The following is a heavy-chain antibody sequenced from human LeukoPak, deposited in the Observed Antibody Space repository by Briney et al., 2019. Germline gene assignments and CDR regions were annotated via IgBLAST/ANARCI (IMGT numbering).Heavy chain of an antibody. J-gene: IGHJ4*02. Sequence: AASVKVSCKTSGYTFSDYTIHWVRQAPGQGLEWMGWINPSSNAANYAQRFEGRVSLTRDTSISTADMVLTSLTSDDTGVYYCARLRELLDFDNWGQGT. V-gene: IGHV1-2*02. CDR3: ARLRELLDFDN. CDR2: INPSSNAA. CDR1: GYTFSDYT. D-gene: IGHD3-10*01.